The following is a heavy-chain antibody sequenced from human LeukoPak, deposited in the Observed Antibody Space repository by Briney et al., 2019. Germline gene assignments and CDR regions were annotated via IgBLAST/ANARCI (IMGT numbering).Heavy chain of an antibody. CDR3: ARATSCGGDCSSSYLQH. D-gene: IGHD2-21*02. Sequence: GGSLRLSCAASGFTFSSHWMHWVRQAPGKGLVWVSRINSDGSSTSYADSVKGRFTISRDNAKNTLYLQMNSLRAEDMAVYYCARATSCGGDCSSSYLQHWGQGTLVTVSS. J-gene: IGHJ1*01. V-gene: IGHV3-74*01. CDR1: GFTFSSHW. CDR2: INSDGSST.